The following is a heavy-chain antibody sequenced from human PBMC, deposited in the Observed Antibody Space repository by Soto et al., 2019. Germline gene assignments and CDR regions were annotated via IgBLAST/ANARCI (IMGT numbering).Heavy chain of an antibody. D-gene: IGHD3-22*01. CDR2: ISYDGSNK. CDR3: AKNYDSSGYLLMDAFDI. Sequence: QVQLVESGGGVVQPGRSLRLSCAASGFTFSSYGMHWVRQAPGKGLEWVAVISYDGSNKYYADSVKGRFTISRDNSKNTLYLQMNSLRAEDTAVYYCAKNYDSSGYLLMDAFDIWGQGTMVTVSS. J-gene: IGHJ3*02. V-gene: IGHV3-30*18. CDR1: GFTFSSYG.